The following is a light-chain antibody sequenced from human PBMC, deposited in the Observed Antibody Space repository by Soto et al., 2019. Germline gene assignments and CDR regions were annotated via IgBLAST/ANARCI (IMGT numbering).Light chain of an antibody. CDR3: QQYGSSPL. CDR1: QSVSSSY. Sequence: EIVLTQSPGTLSLSPGERATLSCRASQSVSSSYLAWYQQKPGQAPRLLIYGASSRATGIPDRFSGSGSGTDFILTISRLEPEYFAVYYCQQYGSSPLFGQGTKLEIK. V-gene: IGKV3-20*01. CDR2: GAS. J-gene: IGKJ2*01.